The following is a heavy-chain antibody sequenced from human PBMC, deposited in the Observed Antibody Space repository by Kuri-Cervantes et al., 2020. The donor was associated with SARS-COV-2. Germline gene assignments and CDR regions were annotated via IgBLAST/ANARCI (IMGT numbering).Heavy chain of an antibody. J-gene: IGHJ4*02. V-gene: IGHV3-33*01. CDR1: GFTFSSYG. Sequence: GESLKISCAAFGFTFSSYGMHWVCQAPGKGPEWVAVIRYDGSNKYYADPVKGRFTISRDNSKNTLYLQMNSLRAEDTAVYYCARGPYSSSTFDYWGQGTLVTVSS. CDR2: IRYDGSNK. CDR3: ARGPYSSSTFDY. D-gene: IGHD6-6*01.